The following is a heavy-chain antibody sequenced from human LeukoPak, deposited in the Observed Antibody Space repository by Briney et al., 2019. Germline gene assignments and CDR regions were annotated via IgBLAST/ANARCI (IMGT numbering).Heavy chain of an antibody. V-gene: IGHV4-39*01. D-gene: IGHD6-19*01. J-gene: IGHJ6*03. CDR1: GGSISSSSYY. CDR2: IYYSGST. CDR3: ARHVVAVAGTNPYYYYYYMDV. Sequence: PSETLSLTCTVSGGSISSSSYYWGWIRQPPGKGLEWIGSIYYSGSTYYNPSLKSRVTISVDTSKSQFSLKLSSVTAADTAVYYCARHVVAVAGTNPYYYYYYMDVWGKGTTVTVSS.